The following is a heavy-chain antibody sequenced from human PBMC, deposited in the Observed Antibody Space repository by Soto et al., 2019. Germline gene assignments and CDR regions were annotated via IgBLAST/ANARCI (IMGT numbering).Heavy chain of an antibody. CDR3: AHRLTWDAFDI. D-gene: IGHD1-26*01. CDR1: GFSLSDNGVG. CDR2: IYWDDEK. V-gene: IGHV2-5*02. J-gene: IGHJ3*02. Sequence: QITLKESGPTLVKRTQTLTLTCTFSGFSLSDNGVGVGWIRQPPGKALEWLALIYWDDEKIYSPSLKTRLTITKDTSKNQVLLTMTNMDPVDTATYYSAHRLTWDAFDIWGQGTMVTVSS.